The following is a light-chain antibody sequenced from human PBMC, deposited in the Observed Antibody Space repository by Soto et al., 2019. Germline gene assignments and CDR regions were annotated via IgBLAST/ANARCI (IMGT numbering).Light chain of an antibody. CDR3: QQYSDWRPQ. J-gene: IGKJ1*01. Sequence: EIVMTQSPATLSVSPGERATLFCRASHSVSSSLAWYQQKPGQAPRLLIHGASTRATGIPARFSGSGSGTEFTLTISSLQYEDFAVYYCQQYSDWRPQFGQGTKV. CDR1: HSVSSS. V-gene: IGKV3-15*01. CDR2: GAS.